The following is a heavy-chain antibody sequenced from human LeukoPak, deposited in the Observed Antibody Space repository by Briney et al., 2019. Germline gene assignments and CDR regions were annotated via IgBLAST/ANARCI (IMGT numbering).Heavy chain of an antibody. CDR2: IYYTGIT. CDR1: GDSISSYY. J-gene: IGHJ5*02. D-gene: IGHD2-8*01. Sequence: KPSETLSLTCTVSGDSISSYYWYWFRQPPGQELEWIACIYYTGITHYNPSLKSRVTISIDTSKNQFSLRLSFVTAADTAVYYCARDLGYCTNGVCYTGSNWFDPWGQGTLVTVSS. V-gene: IGHV4-59*12. CDR3: ARDLGYCTNGVCYTGSNWFDP.